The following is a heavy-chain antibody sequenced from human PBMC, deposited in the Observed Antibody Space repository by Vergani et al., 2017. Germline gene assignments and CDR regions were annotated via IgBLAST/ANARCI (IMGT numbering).Heavy chain of an antibody. CDR3: TKGSRVYTDYFFDY. V-gene: IGHV3-23*01. Sequence: EVQPLESGGGLVQPGGSLRLSCEASGFSFPGYAMSWVRQAPGKGLEWVSSVSGSSATPYYANSVKGRFIISRDNSKNTLHLQMNSLRADDTAVYYCTKGSRVYTDYFFDYWGQGTLATVSS. CDR1: GFSFPGYA. J-gene: IGHJ4*02. D-gene: IGHD4/OR15-4a*01. CDR2: VSGSSATP.